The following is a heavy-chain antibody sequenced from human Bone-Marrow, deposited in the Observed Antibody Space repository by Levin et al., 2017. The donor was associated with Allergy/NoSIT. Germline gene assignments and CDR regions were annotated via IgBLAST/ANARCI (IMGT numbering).Heavy chain of an antibody. J-gene: IGHJ6*03. CDR3: ARDPYTYDFGYYMDV. CDR1: GFTFSSYG. D-gene: IGHD3-3*01. V-gene: IGHV3-33*01. CDR2: IWYDGSNK. Sequence: PGGSLRLSCAASGFTFSSYGMHWVRQAPGKGLEWVAVIWYDGSNKYYADSVKGRFTISRDNSKNTLYLQMNSLRAEDTAVYYCARDPYTYDFGYYMDVWGKGTTVTVSS.